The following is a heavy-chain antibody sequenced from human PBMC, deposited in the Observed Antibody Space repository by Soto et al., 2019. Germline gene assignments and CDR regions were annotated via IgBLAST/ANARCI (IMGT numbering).Heavy chain of an antibody. J-gene: IGHJ3*02. CDR3: ARDPILSSGAFDI. D-gene: IGHD2-15*01. CDR2: IYYSGST. V-gene: IGHV4-31*03. CDR1: GGSISSGGYY. Sequence: SETLSLTCTVSGGSISSGGYYWSWIRQHPGKGLEWIGYIYYSGSTYYNPSLKSRVTISVDTSKNQFSLKLSSVTAADTAVYYCARDPILSSGAFDIWGQGTMVTVSS.